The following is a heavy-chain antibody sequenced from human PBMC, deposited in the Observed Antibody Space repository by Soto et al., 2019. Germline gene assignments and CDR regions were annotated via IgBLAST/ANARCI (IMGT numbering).Heavy chain of an antibody. CDR2: IIPIFGTA. Sequence: QVQLVQSGAEVKKRGSSVKVSCKASGGTFSSYAISWVRQAPGQGLEWMGGIIPIFGTANYAQKFQGRVTITADESTSTAYMELSSLRSEDTAVYYCASPNYDSSGYLPYYWGQGTLVTVSS. J-gene: IGHJ4*02. CDR1: GGTFSSYA. D-gene: IGHD3-22*01. CDR3: ASPNYDSSGYLPYY. V-gene: IGHV1-69*01.